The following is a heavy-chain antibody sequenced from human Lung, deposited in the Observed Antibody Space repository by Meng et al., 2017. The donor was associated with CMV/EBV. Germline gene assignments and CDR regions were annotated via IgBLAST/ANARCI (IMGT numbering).Heavy chain of an antibody. D-gene: IGHD7-27*01. CDR1: GGSISSSSYY. Sequence: RGSGPGRARPSETRSLTCPVCGGSISSSSYYWGWIRQPPGKGLEWIGSIYYSGSTYYNPSLKSRVTISVDTPKNQFSLKLSSVTAADTAVYYCASPLGILGIVDLWGRGTLVTVSS. J-gene: IGHJ2*01. CDR3: ASPLGILGIVDL. V-gene: IGHV4-39*01. CDR2: IYYSGST.